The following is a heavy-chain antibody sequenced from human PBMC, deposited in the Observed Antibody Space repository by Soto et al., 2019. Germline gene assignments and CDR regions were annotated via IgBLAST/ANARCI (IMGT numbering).Heavy chain of an antibody. CDR1: GFTFSYYY. CDR3: AKENWYLDL. J-gene: IGHJ2*01. Sequence: QVQLVESGGGLVKPGGSLRLSCAASGFTFSYYYMSWIRQVPGKGLEWVSYISNGGDAVHYADSVKGRFTISRDNADNSLYLQMNSLKVEDTAVYYCAKENWYLDLWGRGTLVTVSS. CDR2: ISNGGDAV. V-gene: IGHV3-11*01.